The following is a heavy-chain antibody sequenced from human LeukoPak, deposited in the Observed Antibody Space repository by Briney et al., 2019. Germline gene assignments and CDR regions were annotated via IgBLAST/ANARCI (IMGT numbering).Heavy chain of an antibody. CDR1: GFTFSSYW. Sequence: GGSLRLSCAASGFTFSSYWMSWVRQAPGKGLEWVANIKQDGSEKYYVDSVKGRFTISRDNAKNSLYLQMNSLRAKDTAVYYCASQNIAAAQDAFDIWGQGTMVTVSS. CDR2: IKQDGSEK. D-gene: IGHD6-13*01. J-gene: IGHJ3*02. CDR3: ASQNIAAAQDAFDI. V-gene: IGHV3-7*03.